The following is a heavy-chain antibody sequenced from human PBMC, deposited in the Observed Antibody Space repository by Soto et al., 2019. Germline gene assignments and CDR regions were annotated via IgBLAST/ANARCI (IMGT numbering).Heavy chain of an antibody. CDR1: GFTFSSYA. J-gene: IGHJ4*02. CDR3: ARESAVAGTAFDY. Sequence: PGGSLSLSCAASGFTFSSYAMHWVRPAPGKGLEWVAVISYDGSNKYYADSVKGRFTISRDNSKNTLYLQMNSLRAEDTAVYYCARESAVAGTAFDYWGQGTLVTVSS. V-gene: IGHV3-30-3*01. D-gene: IGHD6-19*01. CDR2: ISYDGSNK.